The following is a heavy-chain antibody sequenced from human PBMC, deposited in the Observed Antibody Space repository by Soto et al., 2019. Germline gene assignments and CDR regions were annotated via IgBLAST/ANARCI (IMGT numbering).Heavy chain of an antibody. CDR3: ARTDRDFYGLDV. Sequence: EVQLVESGGGLVQPGGSLRLSCEASGFTFRNYDMHWVRQGTGKGLEWVSGISAAGDPDYADSVEGRFTISRENAQNSFFLQMNSLRVGYTAVYYCARTDRDFYGLDVWGQGPTVIVSS. J-gene: IGHJ6*02. CDR1: GFTFRNYD. V-gene: IGHV3-13*05. CDR2: ISAAGDP.